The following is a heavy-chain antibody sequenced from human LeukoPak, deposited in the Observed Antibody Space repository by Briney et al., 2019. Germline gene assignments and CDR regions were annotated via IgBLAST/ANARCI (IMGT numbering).Heavy chain of an antibody. D-gene: IGHD3-22*01. CDR3: ARDTVVISHDAFDI. CDR2: IYTSGST. CDR1: GGSISSGSYY. V-gene: IGHV4-61*02. J-gene: IGHJ3*02. Sequence: SQTLSLTCTVSGGSISSGSYYWSCIRQPAGKRLEWIGRIYTSGSTPYNPSLKSRATISVDTSKNQFSLRLSSVTAADTAVYYCARDTVVISHDAFDIWGLGTMVTVSS.